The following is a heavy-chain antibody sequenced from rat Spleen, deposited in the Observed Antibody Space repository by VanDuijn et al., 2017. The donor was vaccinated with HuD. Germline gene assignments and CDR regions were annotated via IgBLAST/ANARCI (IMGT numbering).Heavy chain of an antibody. D-gene: IGHD1-1*01. CDR3: AKANYYSAYYFDY. V-gene: IGHV5-19*01. CDR2: ITPSGLTT. J-gene: IGHJ2*01. CDR1: GFTFSSYW. Sequence: EVQLEESDGGLVQPGRSLKLSCAASGFTFSSYWMYWIRQSPGKGLQWVAAITPSGLTTHYRDSMKGRFTISRDNAKSSLYLQMDSLRSEDTSTYYCAKANYYSAYYFDYWGQGVMVTVSS.